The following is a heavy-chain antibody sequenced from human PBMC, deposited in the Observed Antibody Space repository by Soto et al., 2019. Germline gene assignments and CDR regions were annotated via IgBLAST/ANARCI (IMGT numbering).Heavy chain of an antibody. CDR3: ARGVTGFDY. Sequence: GWSLRLSCVASGFTFSTSAMHWVRQAPGKGLEWVALFWHDGTKIYYTDSVRGRFTISRDSSRNTIYLQMKSPRVEDTAIYYCARGVTGFDYWGQGTQVTASS. V-gene: IGHV3-33*01. J-gene: IGHJ4*02. CDR2: FWHDGTKI. D-gene: IGHD2-21*02. CDR1: GFTFSTSA.